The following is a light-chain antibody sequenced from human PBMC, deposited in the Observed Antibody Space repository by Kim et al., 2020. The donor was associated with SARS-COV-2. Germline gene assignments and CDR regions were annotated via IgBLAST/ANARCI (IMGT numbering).Light chain of an antibody. CDR1: KLGDKY. J-gene: IGLJ3*02. V-gene: IGLV3-1*01. Sequence: SVSPGQTAGIPCSGDKLGDKYACWYKQKPGQSPVLVIYQDSKRPSGIPERFSGSNSGNTATLTISGTQAMDEADYYCQAWDSSTAVFGGGTQLTVL. CDR3: QAWDSSTAV. CDR2: QDS.